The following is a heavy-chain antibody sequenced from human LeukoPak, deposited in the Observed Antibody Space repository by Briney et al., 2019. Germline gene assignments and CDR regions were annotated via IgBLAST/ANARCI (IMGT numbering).Heavy chain of an antibody. CDR1: GGSISSYY. Sequence: SETLSLTCTVSGGSISSYYWSWIRQPPGKGLDWIGYIYYSGSTNYNPSLKSRVTISVDTSKNQFSLKLSSVTAADTAVYYCARGYAYCSSTSCSGGYYYMDVWGKGTTVTVSS. CDR3: ARGYAYCSSTSCSGGYYYMDV. CDR2: IYYSGST. J-gene: IGHJ6*03. D-gene: IGHD2-2*01. V-gene: IGHV4-59*08.